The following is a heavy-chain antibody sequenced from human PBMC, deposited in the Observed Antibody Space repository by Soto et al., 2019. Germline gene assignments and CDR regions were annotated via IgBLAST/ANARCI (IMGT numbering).Heavy chain of an antibody. CDR1: GGSISSGGYY. Sequence: QVQLQESGPGLVKPSQTLSLTCTVSGGSISSGGYYWSWIRQHPGKGLEWIGYIYYSGSTYYNPSLKSRVTISVDTSKNQFSLKRSSVTAADTAVYYCARAGYYEGSPSPEIWGQGTLVTVSS. D-gene: IGHD2-2*01. CDR2: IYYSGST. V-gene: IGHV4-31*03. J-gene: IGHJ4*02. CDR3: ARAGYYEGSPSPEI.